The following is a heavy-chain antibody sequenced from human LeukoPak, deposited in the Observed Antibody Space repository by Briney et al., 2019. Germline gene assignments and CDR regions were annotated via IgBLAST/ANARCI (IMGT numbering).Heavy chain of an antibody. D-gene: IGHD5-12*01. CDR2: INYSGRT. CDR3: ARTKGGYEFLLDY. Sequence: SETLSLTCTVSGGSISSSSYYWGWIRQPPGKGLEWIGNINYSGRTYYNPSLKSRVTISVDTSKNQFSLKLSSVTAADTAVYYCARTKGGYEFLLDYWGQGTLVTVSS. V-gene: IGHV4-39*07. CDR1: GGSISSSSYY. J-gene: IGHJ4*02.